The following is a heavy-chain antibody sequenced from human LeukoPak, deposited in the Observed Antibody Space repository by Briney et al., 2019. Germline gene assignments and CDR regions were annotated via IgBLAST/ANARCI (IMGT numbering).Heavy chain of an antibody. Sequence: ASVKVSCKASGYTFTGYYLHWVRQAPGQGLEWMGWIHPNSGGTNYAQKFQGRVTMTRDTSISTAYMELSSLRSDDTAVYFCAGLASGPGGGQGPLVTVSS. CDR3: AGLASGPG. CDR1: GYTFTGYY. V-gene: IGHV1-2*02. J-gene: IGHJ1*01. CDR2: IHPNSGGT. D-gene: IGHD6-6*01.